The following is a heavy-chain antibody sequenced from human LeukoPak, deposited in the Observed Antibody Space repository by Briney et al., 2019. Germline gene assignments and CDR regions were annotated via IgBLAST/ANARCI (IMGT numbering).Heavy chain of an antibody. V-gene: IGHV1-18*01. CDR1: GYTFTSYG. J-gene: IGHJ4*02. CDR3: ASERVPNYYDSSGWPDY. Sequence: GASVKVSCKASGYTFTSYGISWVRQAPGQGLEWMGWISAYNGNTNYAQKLQGRVTMTTDTSTSTAYMELRSLRSDDTAVYYCASERVPNYYDSSGWPDYWGQGTLVTVSS. D-gene: IGHD3-22*01. CDR2: ISAYNGNT.